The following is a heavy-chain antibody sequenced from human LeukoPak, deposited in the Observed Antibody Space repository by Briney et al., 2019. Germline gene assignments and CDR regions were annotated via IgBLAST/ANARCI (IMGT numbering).Heavy chain of an antibody. D-gene: IGHD3-10*01. Sequence: GRSLRLSRAASGFTFDDYAMHWVRQVPGKGLEWVSSISWNSGRIGYADSVKGRFTISRDNAKNSLYLQMNSLRAEDTALYYCAREYGSGSMLDYWGQGTLVTVSS. CDR3: AREYGSGSMLDY. V-gene: IGHV3-9*01. CDR1: GFTFDDYA. J-gene: IGHJ4*02. CDR2: ISWNSGRI.